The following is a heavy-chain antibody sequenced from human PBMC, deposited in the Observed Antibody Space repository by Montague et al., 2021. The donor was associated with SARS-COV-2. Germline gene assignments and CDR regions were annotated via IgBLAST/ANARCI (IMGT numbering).Heavy chain of an antibody. V-gene: IGHV4-34*01. CDR3: ARGLDDVSITVIVLAGSCNWFDA. CDR2: VNHSGST. J-gene: IGHJ5*02. CDR1: GGSFSGYH. Sequence: SETLSLTCAVYGGSFSGYHWSWIRRPPGKGLEWIGEVNHSGSTNXNPSLKSRVTISADTSKNQFSLRSSSVTAADTAVYYCARGLDDVSITVIVLAGSCNWFDAWGQGTLVTVSS. D-gene: IGHD3-10*01.